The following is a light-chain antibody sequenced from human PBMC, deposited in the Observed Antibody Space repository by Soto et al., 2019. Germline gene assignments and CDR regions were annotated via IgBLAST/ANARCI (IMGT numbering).Light chain of an antibody. J-gene: IGLJ2*01. CDR2: LNSDGSH. Sequence: QLVLTQSPSASASLGASVKLTCTLSSGHSSYAIAWHQQQPEKGPRYLMKLNSDGSHSKGDGIPDRFSGSSSGAERYLTISSLRSGDGADYYCQTWGTGIVVFGGGTKLTVL. CDR3: QTWGTGIVV. V-gene: IGLV4-69*01. CDR1: SGHSSYA.